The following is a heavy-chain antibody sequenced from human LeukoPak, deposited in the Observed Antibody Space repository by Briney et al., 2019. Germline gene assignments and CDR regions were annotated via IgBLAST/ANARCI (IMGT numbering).Heavy chain of an antibody. J-gene: IGHJ4*02. CDR3: ARLSPYSSSPLDY. CDR1: GGSISSSSYY. Sequence: SETLSLTCPVSGGSISSSSYYGGGVRQPPGRGRGGIGSIYYSGSTYYNPPLNSQLTISVDTSKNQFSLKLSSVTAADTAVYYCARLSPYSSSPLDYWGQGTLVSVSS. D-gene: IGHD6-6*01. V-gene: IGHV4-39*01. CDR2: IYYSGST.